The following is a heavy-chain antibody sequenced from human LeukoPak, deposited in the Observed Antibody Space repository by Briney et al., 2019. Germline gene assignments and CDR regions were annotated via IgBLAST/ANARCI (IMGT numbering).Heavy chain of an antibody. CDR2: INDGGTYT. Sequence: GGSLRLSCAASGFAFREYWMHWVRQTPGTGLMWVARINDGGTYTAYADSVKGRFTVSRDNAENTLYLQMNTLRVEDTAIYYCARDGVLDTAMDYYYYGMDVWGQGTTVTVSS. D-gene: IGHD5-18*01. CDR1: GFAFREYW. V-gene: IGHV3-74*01. J-gene: IGHJ6*02. CDR3: ARDGVLDTAMDYYYYGMDV.